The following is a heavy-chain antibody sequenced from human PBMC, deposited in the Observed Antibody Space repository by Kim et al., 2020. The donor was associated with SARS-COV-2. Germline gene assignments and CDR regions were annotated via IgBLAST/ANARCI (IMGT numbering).Heavy chain of an antibody. V-gene: IGHV4-39*01. D-gene: IGHD3-9*01. Sequence: SRVTISVDTSKNQFSLKLSSVTAADTAVYYCARRGGRAIGFERTGYYNDYWGQGTLVTVSS. J-gene: IGHJ4*02. CDR3: ARRGGRAIGFERTGYYNDY.